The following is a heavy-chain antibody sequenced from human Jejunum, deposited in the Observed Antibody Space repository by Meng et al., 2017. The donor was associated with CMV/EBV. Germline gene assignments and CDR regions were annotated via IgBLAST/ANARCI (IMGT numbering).Heavy chain of an antibody. V-gene: IGHV3-74*01. D-gene: IGHD2-2*01. CDR2: ISGDGSVT. Sequence: FSSNWMHWVSQPPGKGLVWVSRISGDGSVTNYADSVKGRFIISRDNARNTLYLQMSGLRAEDTAVYYCARTPLYCSSASCYTFDYWGQGTLVTVSS. CDR3: ARTPLYCSSASCYTFDY. CDR1: FSSNW. J-gene: IGHJ4*02.